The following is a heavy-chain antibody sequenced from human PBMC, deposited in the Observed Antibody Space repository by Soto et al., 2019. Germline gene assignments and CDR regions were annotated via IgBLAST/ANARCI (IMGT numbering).Heavy chain of an antibody. V-gene: IGHV3-74*01. J-gene: IGHJ5*02. Sequence: SGGSLRLSCAASGFTFSSDWMHWVRQAPGKGLVWVSRINTDGSGTYYADSVKGRFTISRDNSKNTLYLQMNSLRAEDTAVYYCAKLRWGSDNWFDPWGQGTLVTVSS. CDR3: AKLRWGSDNWFDP. D-gene: IGHD3-10*01. CDR1: GFTFSSDW. CDR2: INTDGSGT.